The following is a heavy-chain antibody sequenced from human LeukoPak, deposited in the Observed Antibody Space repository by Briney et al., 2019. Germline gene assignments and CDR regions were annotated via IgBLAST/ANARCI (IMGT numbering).Heavy chain of an antibody. CDR3: SRAGTQGSADF. D-gene: IGHD6-19*01. CDR2: INDDEREE. V-gene: IGHV3-7*01. Sequence: PGGSLRLSCAASGVTISSNYMSWVRQAPGKGLEWVANINDDEREEYYVDSVKGRFSISRDNAKKSVYLQLTSLRADDTSIYYCSRAGTQGSADFWGQGTQVTVSS. CDR1: GVTISSNY. J-gene: IGHJ4*02.